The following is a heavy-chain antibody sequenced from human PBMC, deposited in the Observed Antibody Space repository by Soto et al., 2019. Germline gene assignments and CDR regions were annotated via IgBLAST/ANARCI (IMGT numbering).Heavy chain of an antibody. J-gene: IGHJ6*02. V-gene: IGHV3-74*01. CDR2: INSDGSST. CDR1: GFTFSSYW. Sequence: GGSLRLSCAASGFTFSSYWMHWVRQAPGKGLVWVSRINSDGSSTSYADSVKGRFTISRDNAKNTLYLQMNSLRAEDTAVYYCARDDYDSSGYYTRWGYYYYYGMDVWGQGTTVTVSS. CDR3: ARDDYDSSGYYTRWGYYYYYGMDV. D-gene: IGHD3-22*01.